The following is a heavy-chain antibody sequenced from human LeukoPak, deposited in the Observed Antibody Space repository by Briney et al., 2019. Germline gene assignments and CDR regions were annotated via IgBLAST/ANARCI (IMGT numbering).Heavy chain of an antibody. CDR1: GFTFSSYG. Sequence: GGSLRLSCAASGFTFSSYGMHWVRQAPGKGLEWVAVIWYDGSNKYYADSVKGRFTISRDNSKNTLSLQMNSLRAEDTAVFYCARRMASYSAFDIWGQGTMVTVSS. CDR3: ARRMASYSAFDI. J-gene: IGHJ3*02. CDR2: IWYDGSNK. D-gene: IGHD5-12*01. V-gene: IGHV3-33*01.